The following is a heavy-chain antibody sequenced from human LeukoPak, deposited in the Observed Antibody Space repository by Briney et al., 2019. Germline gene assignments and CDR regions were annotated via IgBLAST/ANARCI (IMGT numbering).Heavy chain of an antibody. CDR3: AKARTFGYCSSTSCYSAADY. CDR1: GFTFSSYS. D-gene: IGHD2-2*03. V-gene: IGHV3-23*01. CDR2: ISGSGGST. J-gene: IGHJ4*02. Sequence: GGSLRLSCAASGFTFSSYSMNWVRQAPGKGLEWVSSISGSGGSTQYAASVQGRFTISRDNSKNTLYLQMNSLRAEDTAAYYCAKARTFGYCSSTSCYSAADYWGQGTLVTVAS.